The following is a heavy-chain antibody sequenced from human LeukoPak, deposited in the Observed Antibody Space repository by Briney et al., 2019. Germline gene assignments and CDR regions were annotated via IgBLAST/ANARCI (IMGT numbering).Heavy chain of an antibody. Sequence: GGSLRLSCAASGFTVSSNYMSWVRQAPGKGLEWVSVIYSGGSTYYADSVKGRFTISRDNSKNTLYLQMNSLRAEDTAVYYCAINYYDSSGNYTTPDYWGQGTLVTVSS. J-gene: IGHJ4*02. CDR1: GFTVSSNY. CDR3: AINYYDSSGNYTTPDY. CDR2: IYSGGST. V-gene: IGHV3-53*01. D-gene: IGHD3-22*01.